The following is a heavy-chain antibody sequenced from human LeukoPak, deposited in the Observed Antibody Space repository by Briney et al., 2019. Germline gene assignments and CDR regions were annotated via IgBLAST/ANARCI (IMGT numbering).Heavy chain of an antibody. V-gene: IGHV4-38-2*01. D-gene: IGHD2-15*01. CDR1: GYSISSGFY. Sequence: SETLSLTCAVSGYSISSGFYWGWIRQPPGRGLQWIGNIYHSGSTYYNPSLKSRVTISVDTSKNQFSLKLSSVTAADTAVYYCARGGGSVDYWGQGTLVTVSS. CDR2: IYHSGST. J-gene: IGHJ4*02. CDR3: ARGGGSVDY.